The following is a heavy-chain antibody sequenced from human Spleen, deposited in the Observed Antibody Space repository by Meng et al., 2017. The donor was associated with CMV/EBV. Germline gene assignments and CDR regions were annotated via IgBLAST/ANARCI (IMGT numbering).Heavy chain of an antibody. Sequence: SGGTFSSYGISWVRQPPGQGLEWMGGIIPIFGTANYAQKFQGRVTITTDESTSTAYMELSSLRSEDTAVYYCARVGSSSWYTGWFDPWGQGTLVTVSS. J-gene: IGHJ5*02. V-gene: IGHV1-69*05. CDR3: ARVGSSSWYTGWFDP. CDR1: GGTFSSYG. D-gene: IGHD6-13*01. CDR2: IIPIFGTA.